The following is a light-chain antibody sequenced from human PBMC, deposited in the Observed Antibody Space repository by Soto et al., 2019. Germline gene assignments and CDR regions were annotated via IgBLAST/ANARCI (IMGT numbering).Light chain of an antibody. CDR3: QQYNSNPWT. V-gene: IGKV1-5*03. J-gene: IGKJ1*01. Sequence: DIQMTQSPSTLSASVGDSVTITCRASQSISSWLAWYQQKPGKAPKLLIYKASSLESGVPSRFSGIGSGTEVTLSISSLQPHDFASYYCQQYNSNPWTFGQGTKVEIK. CDR2: KAS. CDR1: QSISSW.